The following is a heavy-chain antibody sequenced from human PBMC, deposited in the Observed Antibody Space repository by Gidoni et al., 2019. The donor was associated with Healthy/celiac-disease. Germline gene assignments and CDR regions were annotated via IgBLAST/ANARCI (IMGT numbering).Heavy chain of an antibody. Sequence: EVQLVESGGGLVQPGRSLRLSCAASGFTFDDYARHWVRQAPGKGLEWVAGISWNSGSIGYADSVKGRFTISRDNAKNSLYLQMNSLRAEDTALYYCAKDIGRRYYDFWSGYFGYWGQGTLVTVSS. CDR3: AKDIGRRYYDFWSGYFGY. CDR1: GFTFDDYA. CDR2: ISWNSGSI. V-gene: IGHV3-9*01. J-gene: IGHJ4*02. D-gene: IGHD3-3*01.